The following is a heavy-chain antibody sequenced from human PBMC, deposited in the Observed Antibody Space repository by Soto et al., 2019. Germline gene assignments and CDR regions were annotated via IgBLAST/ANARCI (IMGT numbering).Heavy chain of an antibody. D-gene: IGHD1-26*01. CDR1: GGSISSYY. CDR3: ARRGSYPYFDY. Sequence: AETLSLTCTVAGGSISSYYWSWIRQPPGKGLEWIGYMHYSGSSNYNPFLKSRVTISVDTSKNQFSLKLSSVTAADTAVYYCARRGSYPYFDYWGQGTLVTVSS. CDR2: MHYSGSS. J-gene: IGHJ4*02. V-gene: IGHV4-59*08.